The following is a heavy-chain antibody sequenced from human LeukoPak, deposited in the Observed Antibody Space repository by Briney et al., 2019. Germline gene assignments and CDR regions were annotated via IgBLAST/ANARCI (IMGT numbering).Heavy chain of an antibody. Sequence: ASVKVSCKASGYTFTSYDINWVRQATGQGLEWMGWMNPNSGNTGYAQKFQGRVTMTRNTSISTAYMELSSLRSEDTAVYYRATGAASIGWLSHDHWGQGTLVTVSS. V-gene: IGHV1-8*01. J-gene: IGHJ4*02. CDR3: ATGAASIGWLSHDH. D-gene: IGHD2-15*01. CDR2: MNPNSGNT. CDR1: GYTFTSYD.